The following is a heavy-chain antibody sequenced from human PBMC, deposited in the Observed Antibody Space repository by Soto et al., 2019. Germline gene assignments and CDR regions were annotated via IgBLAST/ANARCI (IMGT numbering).Heavy chain of an antibody. CDR3: AIAYSVTYYGYLDP. CDR2: FDPEDGEA. V-gene: IGHV1-24*01. D-gene: IGHD1-26*01. Sequence: QVQLVQSGAEVKKPRASVKVSCKVSGDTLTELSIHWVRQAPGKGLEYMGGFDPEDGEAMYAQNFQGRVTMTEDTSTDTSYMELSSLTSEDTAVYYCAIAYSVTYYGYLDPWGQGTLVTVSA. CDR1: GDTLTELS. J-gene: IGHJ5*02.